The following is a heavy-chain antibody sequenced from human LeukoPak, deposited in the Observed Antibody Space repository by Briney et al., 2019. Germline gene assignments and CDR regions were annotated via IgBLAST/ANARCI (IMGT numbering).Heavy chain of an antibody. Sequence: GGSLRLSCAASGFIFSDYYMSWIRQAPGKGLEWVSFISDGGRPLHYADSVKGRFTISRDNAKNSLYLQMNSLRDEDTAVYFCARRYCTPSSCYLDYWGQGALVTVSS. D-gene: IGHD2-8*01. CDR1: GFIFSDYY. CDR2: ISDGGRPL. J-gene: IGHJ4*02. V-gene: IGHV3-11*01. CDR3: ARRYCTPSSCYLDY.